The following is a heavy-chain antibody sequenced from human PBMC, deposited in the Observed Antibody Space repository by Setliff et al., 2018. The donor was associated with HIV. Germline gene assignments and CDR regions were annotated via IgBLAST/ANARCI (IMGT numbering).Heavy chain of an antibody. CDR1: GGSISSDSYS. CDR3: AREVMGPVNEELVYFFDY. Sequence: SETLSLTSTVSGGSISSDSYSWTWIRQPAGEGLEWIGRIHTGGSTNYNPSLKSRVTISVDTSKNQFSLNLRSVTAADTAMYYCAREVMGPVNEELVYFFDYWGQGTLVTVSS. D-gene: IGHD1-7*01. CDR2: IHTGGST. J-gene: IGHJ4*02. V-gene: IGHV4-61*02.